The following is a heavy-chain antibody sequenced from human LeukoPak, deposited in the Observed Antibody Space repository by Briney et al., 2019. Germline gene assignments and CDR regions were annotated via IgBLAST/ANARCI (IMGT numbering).Heavy chain of an antibody. CDR1: GFTFSSHS. CDR3: SRGHPGELDY. CDR2: VNSDGSYT. D-gene: IGHD3-10*01. Sequence: GGSLRLSCAGSGFTFSSHSVHWVRQAPGKGLVWVSSVNSDGSYTTYADSVKGRFTISRDNAKNTVYLQVHSLRAEVTAVYYCSRGHPGELDYWGQGTLVTVSS. V-gene: IGHV3-74*01. J-gene: IGHJ4*02.